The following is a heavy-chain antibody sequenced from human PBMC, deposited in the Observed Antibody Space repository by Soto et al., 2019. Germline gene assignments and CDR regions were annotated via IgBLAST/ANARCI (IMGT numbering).Heavy chain of an antibody. J-gene: IGHJ5*02. CDR3: ARVRAAGNYGDWFDP. Sequence: KSSETLSLTCTVSGGSISSYYWSWIRQPPGKGLEWIGYIYYSGSTNYNPSLKSRVTISVDTSKNQFSLKLSSVTAADTAVYYCARVRAAGNYGDWFDPWGQGTLVTVSS. CDR2: IYYSGST. V-gene: IGHV4-59*01. CDR1: GGSISSYY. D-gene: IGHD3-16*01.